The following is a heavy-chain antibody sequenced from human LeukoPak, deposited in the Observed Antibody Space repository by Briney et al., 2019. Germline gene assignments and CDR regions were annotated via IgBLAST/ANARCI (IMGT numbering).Heavy chain of an antibody. J-gene: IGHJ5*02. D-gene: IGHD3-10*01. CDR3: ARHLRFDVWFDP. CDR2: IYYSGST. V-gene: IGHV4-59*08. CDR1: GDSISSYY. Sequence: SETLSLTCTVSGDSISSYYCSWIRQPPGKGLEWIGYIYYSGSTNYNPSLKSRVTISVDTSKNQFSLKLSSVTAADTAVYYCARHLRFDVWFDPWGQGTLVTVSS.